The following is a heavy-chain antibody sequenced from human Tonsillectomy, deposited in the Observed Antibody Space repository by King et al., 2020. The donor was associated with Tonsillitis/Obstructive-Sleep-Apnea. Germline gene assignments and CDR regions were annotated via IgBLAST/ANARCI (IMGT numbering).Heavy chain of an antibody. Sequence: VQLVESGGGLVKPGGSLRLSCAASGFTFSSYSMNWVRQAPGKGLEWVSSISSSSSYIYYADSVKGRFTISRDNAKNSLYLQMNSLRAEETAVYYWARFESPEWLRLSGHDWGQGTLVTVSS. D-gene: IGHD5-12*01. V-gene: IGHV3-21*01. CDR3: ARFESPEWLRLSGHD. CDR2: ISSSSSYI. J-gene: IGHJ4*02. CDR1: GFTFSSYS.